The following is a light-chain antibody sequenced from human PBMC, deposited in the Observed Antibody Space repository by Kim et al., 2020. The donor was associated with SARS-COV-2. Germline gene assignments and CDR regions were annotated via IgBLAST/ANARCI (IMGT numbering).Light chain of an antibody. Sequence: ASVGDRVTITCRASQGISSWLAWYQQKPGTPPKSLIYAASSLQTGVPSRFSGSGSGTDFTLTISSLQPEDFATYYCQQYSGYPLTFGGGTKVDIK. V-gene: IGKV1D-16*01. CDR3: QQYSGYPLT. J-gene: IGKJ4*01. CDR2: AAS. CDR1: QGISSW.